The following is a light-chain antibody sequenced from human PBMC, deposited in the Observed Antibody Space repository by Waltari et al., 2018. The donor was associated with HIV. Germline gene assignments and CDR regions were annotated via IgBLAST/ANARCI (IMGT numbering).Light chain of an antibody. CDR1: LDISRW. J-gene: IGKJ4*01. CDR2: MAS. Sequence: DIQMTQSPSSVSASVGDRVTITCRASLDISRWLAWYQQKPGKASKLLIYMASSLQSGFPLMFSCSGSGTDFTLNITNLQPEDFASYYCQQSNSFPLTFGVGT. CDR3: QQSNSFPLT. V-gene: IGKV1-12*01.